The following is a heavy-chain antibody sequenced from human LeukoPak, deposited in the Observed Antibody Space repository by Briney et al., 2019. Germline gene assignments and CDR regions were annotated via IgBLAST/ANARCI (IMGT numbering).Heavy chain of an antibody. V-gene: IGHV1-18*01. CDR3: ARGGGSYYPRYFDY. CDR1: GYTFTSYG. Sequence: AASVKVSCKASGYTFTSYGISWVRQAPGQGLEWMGWISVYNGNTNYAQKLQGRVTMTTDTSTSTAYMELRSLRSDDTAVYCCARGGGSYYPRYFDYWGQGTLVTASS. CDR2: ISVYNGNT. D-gene: IGHD1-26*01. J-gene: IGHJ4*02.